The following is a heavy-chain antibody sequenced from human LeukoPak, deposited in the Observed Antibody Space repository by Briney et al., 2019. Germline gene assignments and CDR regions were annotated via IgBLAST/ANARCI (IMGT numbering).Heavy chain of an antibody. CDR2: IYSGGST. J-gene: IGHJ3*02. CDR3: ASGFCSGSSCYNDAFDI. CDR1: EFTVSSNY. D-gene: IGHD2-15*01. Sequence: GGSLRLSCAASEFTVSSNYMSRVRQAPGKGLEWVSVIYSGGSTFYADSVKGRFTISRDNSKNTLFLQMNSLRAEDTAVYYCASGFCSGSSCYNDAFDIWGPGTMVTVSS. V-gene: IGHV3-66*01.